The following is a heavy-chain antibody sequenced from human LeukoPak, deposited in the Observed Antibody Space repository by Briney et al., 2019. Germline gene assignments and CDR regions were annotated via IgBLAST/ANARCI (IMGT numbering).Heavy chain of an antibody. CDR2: LYYSVNT. J-gene: IGHJ3*02. Sequence: PSETLSLTCTVSGGSISSSSYYWGWIRQPPGKGLEWIGSLYYSVNTHYNPSLKSRVTISVDTSKNQFPLKLSSVTAADTAVYYCATPFRGSGHNFDIWGQGTMVTVSS. CDR3: ATPFRGSGHNFDI. V-gene: IGHV4-39*01. D-gene: IGHD6-19*01. CDR1: GGSISSSSYY.